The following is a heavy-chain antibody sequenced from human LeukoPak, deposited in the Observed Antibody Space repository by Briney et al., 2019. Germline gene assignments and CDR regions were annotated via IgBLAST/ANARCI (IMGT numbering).Heavy chain of an antibody. CDR1: GYTFTGYY. Sequence: ASVKVSCKASGYTFTGYYMHRVRQAPGQGLEWMGWINPNSGGTNYAQKFQGRVTMTRDTSISTAYMELSRLRSDDTAVYYCASPDSSGYYYDYWGQGTLVTVSS. D-gene: IGHD3-22*01. CDR2: INPNSGGT. CDR3: ASPDSSGYYYDY. J-gene: IGHJ4*02. V-gene: IGHV1-2*02.